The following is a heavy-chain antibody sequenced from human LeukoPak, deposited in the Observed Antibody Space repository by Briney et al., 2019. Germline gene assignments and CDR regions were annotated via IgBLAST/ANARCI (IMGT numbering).Heavy chain of an antibody. J-gene: IGHJ5*02. Sequence: GGSLRLSCAASGFPFSSSAMSWVRQTPANGLEWVSSITGDGVTTYYADSVKGRFTISRDNSKNTLYLQMNSLRAEDTAVYYCAKDRYYDFWSGYPDWFDPWGQGTLVTVSS. D-gene: IGHD3-3*01. V-gene: IGHV3-23*01. CDR2: ITGDGVTT. CDR3: AKDRYYDFWSGYPDWFDP. CDR1: GFPFSSSA.